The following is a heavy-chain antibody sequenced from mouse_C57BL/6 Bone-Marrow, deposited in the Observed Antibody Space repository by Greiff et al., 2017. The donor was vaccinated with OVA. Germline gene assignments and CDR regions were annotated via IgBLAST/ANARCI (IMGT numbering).Heavy chain of an antibody. CDR1: GYTFTSYW. J-gene: IGHJ1*03. V-gene: IGHV1-64*01. CDR3: ASSTVVATGYFDV. Sequence: QVQLQQPGAELVKPGASVKLSCKASGYTFTSYWMHWVKQRPGQGLEWIGMIHPNSGSTNYNEKFKSKATLTVDKSSSTAYMQLSSLTSEDSAVYCCASSTVVATGYFDVWGTGTTVTVSS. CDR2: IHPNSGST. D-gene: IGHD1-1*01.